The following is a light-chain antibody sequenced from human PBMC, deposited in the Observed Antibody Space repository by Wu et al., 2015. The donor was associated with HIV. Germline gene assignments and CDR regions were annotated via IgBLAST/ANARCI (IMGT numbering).Light chain of an antibody. Sequence: DIQMTQSPSSLSASVGDRVTITCRASQGIINSLAWYQQKPGKAPRLLIYAASSLQSGVPSRFSGSGSGTHFTLTISSLQLEDFATYYCQQSYNIPAYSFGQGTKLEIK. CDR1: QGIINS. V-gene: IGKV1-39*01. J-gene: IGKJ2*03. CDR3: QQSYNIPAYS. CDR2: AAS.